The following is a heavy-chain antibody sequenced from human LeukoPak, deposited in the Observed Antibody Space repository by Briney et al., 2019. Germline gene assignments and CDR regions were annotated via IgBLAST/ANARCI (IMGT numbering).Heavy chain of an antibody. CDR1: GYTFTSYG. CDR2: ISAYNGNT. Sequence: ASVKVSCKASGYTFTSYGISWVRQAPGQGLEWMGWISAYNGNTDYAQKLQGRVTMTTDTSTSTAYMELRSLRSDDTAVYYCARDVYSIAAAGTFDYWGQGTLVTVSS. J-gene: IGHJ4*02. V-gene: IGHV1-18*01. D-gene: IGHD6-13*01. CDR3: ARDVYSIAAAGTFDY.